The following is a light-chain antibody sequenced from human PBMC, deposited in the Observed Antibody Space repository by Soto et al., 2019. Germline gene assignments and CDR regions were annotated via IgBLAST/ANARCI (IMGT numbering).Light chain of an antibody. CDR3: QQYNNWPPGT. V-gene: IGKV3-15*01. Sequence: IVMTQSPATLSVSPGERATLSCRASQSVSSNLAWYQQKPGQAPRLLIYGASTRATGIPARFSGSGSGTEFTLPISSLQSEDFAVYYCQQYNNWPPGTFGQGTKVDIK. J-gene: IGKJ1*01. CDR1: QSVSSN. CDR2: GAS.